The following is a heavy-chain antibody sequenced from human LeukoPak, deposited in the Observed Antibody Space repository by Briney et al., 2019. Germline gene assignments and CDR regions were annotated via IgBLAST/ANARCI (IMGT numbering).Heavy chain of an antibody. Sequence: SETLSLTCAVYGGSFSGYYWSWIRQPPGKGLEWMGEINHSGSTNYNPSLKSRVTISVDTSKNQFSLKLSSVTAADTAVYYCARGLSGYSSSWGHWGQGTLVTVSS. CDR1: GGSFSGYY. CDR2: INHSGST. J-gene: IGHJ1*01. V-gene: IGHV4-34*01. D-gene: IGHD6-13*01. CDR3: ARGLSGYSSSWGH.